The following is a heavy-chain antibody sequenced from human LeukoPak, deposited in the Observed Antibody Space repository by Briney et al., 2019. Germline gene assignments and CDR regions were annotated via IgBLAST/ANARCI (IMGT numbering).Heavy chain of an antibody. D-gene: IGHD3-3*01. CDR1: GYTFTSYD. J-gene: IGHJ6*02. Sequence: ASVKVSCKASGYTFTSYDTNWVRQATGQGLEWMGWMNPNSGNTGYAQKFQGRVTMTRNTSISTAYMELSSLRSEDTAVYYCARELLPNVLRFLEWLFEDFAQDDYYYYGMDVWGQGTTVTVSS. CDR3: ARELLPNVLRFLEWLFEDFAQDDYYYYGMDV. CDR2: MNPNSGNT. V-gene: IGHV1-8*01.